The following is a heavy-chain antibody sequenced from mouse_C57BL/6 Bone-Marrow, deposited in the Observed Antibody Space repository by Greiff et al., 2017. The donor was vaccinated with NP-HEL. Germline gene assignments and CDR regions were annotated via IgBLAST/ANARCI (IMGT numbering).Heavy chain of an antibody. CDR2: INPYNGGT. V-gene: IGHV1-19*01. J-gene: IGHJ3*01. D-gene: IGHD2-5*01. CDR3: ARGNTRYSKGTFAY. Sequence: EVQLQQSGPVLVKPGASVKMSCKASGYTFTDYYMNWVKQSHGKSLEWIGVINPYNGGTSYNQKFKGKATLTVDKSSSTAYMELISLTSEDSAVYYCARGNTRYSKGTFAYWGQGTLVTVSA. CDR1: GYTFTDYY.